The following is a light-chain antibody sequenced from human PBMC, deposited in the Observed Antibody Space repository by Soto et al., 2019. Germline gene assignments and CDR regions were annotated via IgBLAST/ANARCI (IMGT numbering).Light chain of an antibody. CDR2: GAS. Sequence: DIQMTQSPSTLSASVGDRVTVTCRASQSVNNRLTWYQQKPGKAPNLLIYGASILQTGVPSRFGGSGSGTEFTLTISSLQPDDFATYYCQQYDTYPHIFVLGTHLEIK. CDR3: QQYDTYPHI. CDR1: QSVNNR. J-gene: IGKJ2*01. V-gene: IGKV1-5*01.